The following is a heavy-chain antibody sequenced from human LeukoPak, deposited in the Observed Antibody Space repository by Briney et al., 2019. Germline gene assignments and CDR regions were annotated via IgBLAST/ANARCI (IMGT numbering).Heavy chain of an antibody. J-gene: IGHJ6*02. CDR3: ARGPQYCSSTSCYTRDYYYGMDV. CDR2: IYTSGST. Sequence: YWSXXXXAAGKGLEWIGRIYTSGSTNYNPSLKSPVTMSVATSKTQFSLKLTSVTAADTAVYYCARGPQYCSSTSCYTRDYYYGMDVWGQGTTVTVSS. CDR1: Y. D-gene: IGHD2-2*02. V-gene: IGHV4-59*10.